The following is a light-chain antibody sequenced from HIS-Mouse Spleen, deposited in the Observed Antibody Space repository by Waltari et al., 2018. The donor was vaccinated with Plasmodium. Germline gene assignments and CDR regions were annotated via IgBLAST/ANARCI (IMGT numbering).Light chain of an antibody. CDR1: QSVSSSY. V-gene: IGKV3-20*01. Sequence: EFVSTQSPATLSLSPGERPTLSRRASQSVSSSYLTWYQQKPGQAPRLLIYGATSRATGIPDRFSGSGSGTDFTLTISRLEPEDFAVYYCQQYGSSPPLTFGPGTKVDIK. CDR2: GAT. J-gene: IGKJ3*01. CDR3: QQYGSSPPLT.